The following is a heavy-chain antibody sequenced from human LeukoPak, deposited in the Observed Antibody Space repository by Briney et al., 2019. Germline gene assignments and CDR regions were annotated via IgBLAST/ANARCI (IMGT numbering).Heavy chain of an antibody. CDR1: GFTFSSYA. J-gene: IGHJ6*03. CDR3: AREGKYSGSYYYYYMDV. V-gene: IGHV3-30*04. Sequence: GRSLRLSCAASGFTFSSYAMHWVRQAPGKGLEWVAVISHDGSNKYYADSVKGRFTISRDNSKNTLYLQMNSLRAEDTAVYYCAREGKYSGSYYYYYMDVWGKGTTVTVSS. D-gene: IGHD1-26*01. CDR2: ISHDGSNK.